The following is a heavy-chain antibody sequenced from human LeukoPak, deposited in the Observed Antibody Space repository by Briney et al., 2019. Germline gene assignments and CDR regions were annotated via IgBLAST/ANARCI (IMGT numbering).Heavy chain of an antibody. D-gene: IGHD6-13*01. CDR2: IRQDGNEK. CDR3: ARDGTAPGLYFDL. CDR1: GFTFTSYW. V-gene: IGHV3-7*01. J-gene: IGHJ4*01. Sequence: PGRSLRLSCAVSGFTFTSYWMNWVRQAPGKGLEWVASIRQDGNEKSYVDSVKGRFTISRDNTKNSLYLQMSSLRAEDTAVYYCARDGTAPGLYFDLWGQGTLVTVSS.